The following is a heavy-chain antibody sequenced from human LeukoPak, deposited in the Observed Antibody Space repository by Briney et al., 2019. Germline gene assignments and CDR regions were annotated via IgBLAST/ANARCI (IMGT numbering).Heavy chain of an antibody. D-gene: IGHD2/OR15-2a*01. CDR2: IKSDGTKT. V-gene: IGHV3-7*05. Sequence: QAGGSLRLSCAASGFTLGTYWMSWVRQSPRKGLEWVATIKSDGTKTYYADSVKGRFTITRDNAKNSLYLQMNCLTVEDTSVYFCAIVYGGSWDYWGQGTLVTVSS. CDR3: AIVYGGSWDY. J-gene: IGHJ4*02. CDR1: GFTLGTYW.